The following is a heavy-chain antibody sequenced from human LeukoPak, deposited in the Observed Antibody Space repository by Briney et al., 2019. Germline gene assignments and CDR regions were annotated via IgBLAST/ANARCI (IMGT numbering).Heavy chain of an antibody. CDR1: GFSFSSYG. CDR2: IYFDGKNK. CDR3: AKDRSDNSTWYVGSH. D-gene: IGHD2/OR15-2a*01. V-gene: IGHV3-30*02. Sequence: QSGGSLRLSCVASGFSFSSYGMHWVRQAQGKGLEWVAFIYFDGKNKYYADSVKGRFTISRDNSKNTLFLQMNSLRAEDTAVYYCAKDRSDNSTWYVGSHWGQGTLVTVSS. J-gene: IGHJ4*02.